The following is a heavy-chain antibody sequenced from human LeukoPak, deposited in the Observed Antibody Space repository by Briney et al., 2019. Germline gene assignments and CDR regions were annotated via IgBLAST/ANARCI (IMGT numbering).Heavy chain of an antibody. D-gene: IGHD2-2*01. J-gene: IGHJ3*01. CDR3: AKDRYCSSTSCYNAD. Sequence: PGGSLRLSCAASGFTVSSNYMSWVRQAPGKGLEWVSVIYSGGSTYYADSVKGRFTISRHNSKNTLYLQMNSLRAEDTAVYYCAKDRYCSSTSCYNADWGQGTMVTVSS. V-gene: IGHV3-53*01. CDR1: GFTVSSNY. CDR2: IYSGGST.